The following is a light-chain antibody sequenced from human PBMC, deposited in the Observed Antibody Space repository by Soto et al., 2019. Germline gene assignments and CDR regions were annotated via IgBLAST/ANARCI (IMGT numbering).Light chain of an antibody. CDR1: NSVSNN. CDR3: HHYNSWPLT. Sequence: ETVMTHSPASLSVSPGERATLSCMASNSVSNNLAWYQQKPGQAPRLLIYHASTRAPGIPARFSGSGSGTELTLTISSVQSEDSAVYYCHHYNSWPLTFGGGTEVEIK. J-gene: IGKJ4*02. CDR2: HAS. V-gene: IGKV3-15*01.